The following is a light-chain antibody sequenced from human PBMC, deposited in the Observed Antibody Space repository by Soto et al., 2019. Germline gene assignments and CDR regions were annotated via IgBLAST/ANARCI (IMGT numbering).Light chain of an antibody. CDR1: QSVSSN. CDR2: GAS. V-gene: IGKV3D-15*01. Sequence: EIVMTQSPATLSVSPGARATLSCRASQSVSSNLAWYQQKPGQAPRLLIYGASSRATGIPDRFSGNGSGTDFTLTISRLEPEDFAAYYGQQRNIWPPITFGQGTRLEIK. CDR3: QQRNIWPPIT. J-gene: IGKJ5*01.